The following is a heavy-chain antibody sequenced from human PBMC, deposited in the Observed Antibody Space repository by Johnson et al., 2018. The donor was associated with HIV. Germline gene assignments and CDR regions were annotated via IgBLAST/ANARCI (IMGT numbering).Heavy chain of an antibody. D-gene: IGHD4-11*01. V-gene: IGHV3-33*08. Sequence: QVQLVESGGGVVQPGRSLRLSCAASGFTFSSYGIHWVRQAPGKGLEWVAFIRYDGSNKYYADSVKGRFTISRDNSKNTLYLQMNSLKTEDTAVYYCTTDGATVTTFGDAFDIWGQGTMVTVSS. CDR2: IRYDGSNK. J-gene: IGHJ3*02. CDR3: TTDGATVTTFGDAFDI. CDR1: GFTFSSYG.